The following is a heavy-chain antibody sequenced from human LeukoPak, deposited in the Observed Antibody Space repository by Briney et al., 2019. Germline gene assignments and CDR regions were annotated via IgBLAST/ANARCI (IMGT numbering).Heavy chain of an antibody. Sequence: SETLSLTCTVSGGSVSSGSYYWSWIRQPPGKGLEWIGYIYYSGSTNYNPSLKSRVTISVDTSKNQFSLKLSSVTAADTAVYYCARESSSSWYWEDYWGRGTLVTVSS. J-gene: IGHJ4*02. CDR2: IYYSGST. CDR1: GGSVSSGSYY. D-gene: IGHD6-13*01. CDR3: ARESSSSWYWEDY. V-gene: IGHV4-61*01.